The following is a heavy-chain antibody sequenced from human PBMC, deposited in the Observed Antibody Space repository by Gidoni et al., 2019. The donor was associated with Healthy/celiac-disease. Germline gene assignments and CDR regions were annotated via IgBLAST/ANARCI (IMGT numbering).Heavy chain of an antibody. CDR1: GCTFSSYA. CDR2: MSYDGSNK. Sequence: QVQLVESGGGVFQPGRSMRPSCAASGCTFSSYAMHWVRQAPGKWLEWVAVMSYDGSNKYYADSVKGRFTISRDNSKNTLYLQMNSLRAEDTAVYYCARDLAGVPAAPDGWFDPWVQGTLVTVSS. CDR3: ARDLAGVPAAPDGWFDP. J-gene: IGHJ5*02. D-gene: IGHD2-2*01. V-gene: IGHV3-30-3*01.